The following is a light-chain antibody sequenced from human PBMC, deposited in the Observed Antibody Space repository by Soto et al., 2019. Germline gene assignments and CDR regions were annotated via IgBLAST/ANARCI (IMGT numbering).Light chain of an antibody. Sequence: QSVLTQPASVSGSPGQSITISCTGTSSDIGGYNYVSWYQQRPGKVPKLIIFEVSTRPSGVSNRFSGSKSGNTASLTISGLQADDEADYYCSSFTTSTTLYVFGTGTKVTVL. CDR3: SSFTTSTTLYV. V-gene: IGLV2-14*01. J-gene: IGLJ1*01. CDR2: EVS. CDR1: SSDIGGYNY.